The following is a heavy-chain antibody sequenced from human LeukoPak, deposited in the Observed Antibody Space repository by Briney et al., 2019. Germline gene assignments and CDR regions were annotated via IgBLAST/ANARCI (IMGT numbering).Heavy chain of an antibody. CDR3: AFLRPRITMVRRLYGMDV. D-gene: IGHD3-10*01. CDR2: INHSGST. CDR1: GGSFSGYY. Sequence: SETLSLTCAVYGGSFSGYYWSWIRQPPGKGLEWIGEINHSGSTNYNPSLKSRVTISVDTSKNQFSLKLSSVTAADTAVYYCAFLRPRITMVRRLYGMDVWGQGTTVTVSS. V-gene: IGHV4-34*01. J-gene: IGHJ6*02.